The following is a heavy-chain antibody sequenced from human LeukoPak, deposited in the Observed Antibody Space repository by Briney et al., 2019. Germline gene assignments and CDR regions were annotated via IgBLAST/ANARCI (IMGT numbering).Heavy chain of an antibody. J-gene: IGHJ4*02. D-gene: IGHD6-13*01. CDR2: IYTSGSA. V-gene: IGHV4-61*02. CDR1: GGSINSGSYY. Sequence: SETLSLTCTVSGGSINSGSYYWSWIRQPAGKGLEWIGRIYTSGSANYNPSLKSRVTMSLDTSKNQFSLKLSSVTAADTAVYYCARSRGIISDSTLDYWGQGTLVTVSS. CDR3: ARSRGIISDSTLDY.